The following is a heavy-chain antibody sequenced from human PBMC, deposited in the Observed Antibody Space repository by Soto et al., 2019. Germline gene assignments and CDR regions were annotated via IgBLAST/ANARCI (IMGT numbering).Heavy chain of an antibody. CDR3: VKEGSSGWPYYYGLDV. D-gene: IGHD6-19*01. V-gene: IGHV3-30*18. Sequence: SLRLSCSACGFTFRSYGMHWVRQAPGKGLEWVAVISYDGSNKYYADSVKGRFAISRDNSKNTLYLQMSSLRAEDTAVYYCVKEGSSGWPYYYGLDVWGQGTTVTVSS. CDR2: ISYDGSNK. J-gene: IGHJ6*02. CDR1: GFTFRSYG.